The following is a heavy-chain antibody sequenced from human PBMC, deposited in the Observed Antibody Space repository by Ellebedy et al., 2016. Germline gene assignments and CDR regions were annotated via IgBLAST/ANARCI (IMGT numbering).Heavy chain of an antibody. Sequence: SGPTLVKPTQTLTLTCTFSGFSLSTSGVGVGWIRQPPGKALEWLALIYWDDDKRYSPALKSRLTIAKDTSKNQVVLTMTNMDPVDTATYYCAHRLGYCSGGYCYDRFNWFDPWGQGTLVTVSS. CDR1: GFSLSTSGVG. D-gene: IGHD2-15*01. V-gene: IGHV2-5*02. CDR2: IYWDDDK. J-gene: IGHJ5*02. CDR3: AHRLGYCSGGYCYDRFNWFDP.